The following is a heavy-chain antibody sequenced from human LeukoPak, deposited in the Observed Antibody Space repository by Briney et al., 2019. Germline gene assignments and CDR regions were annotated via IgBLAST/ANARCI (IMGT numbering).Heavy chain of an antibody. CDR2: IWYDGSEK. CDR3: ARDLTYGSGNYSGPVWFDP. CDR1: RFTFSNYG. Sequence: PGGSLRLSCAASRFTFSNYGMHWVRQAPGKGLEWVAVIWYDGSEKYHADSVKGRFTISRDNSKNTLYLQMNSLRAEDRAVYYCARDLTYGSGNYSGPVWFDPWGQGTLVTVSS. V-gene: IGHV3-33*01. D-gene: IGHD3-10*01. J-gene: IGHJ5*02.